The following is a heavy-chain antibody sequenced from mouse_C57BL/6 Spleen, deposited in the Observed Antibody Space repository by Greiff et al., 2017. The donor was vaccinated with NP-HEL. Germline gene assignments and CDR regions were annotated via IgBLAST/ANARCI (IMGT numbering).Heavy chain of an antibody. Sequence: EVQLVESGGGLVKPGGSLKLSCAASGFTFSDYGMHWVRQAPEKGLEWVAYISSGSSTIYYADTVKGRFTISRDNAKNTLFLQMTSLRSEDTAMYYCARPYYGSSYVSYWYFDVWGTGTTVTVSS. J-gene: IGHJ1*03. V-gene: IGHV5-17*01. CDR1: GFTFSDYG. CDR2: ISSGSSTI. CDR3: ARPYYGSSYVSYWYFDV. D-gene: IGHD1-1*01.